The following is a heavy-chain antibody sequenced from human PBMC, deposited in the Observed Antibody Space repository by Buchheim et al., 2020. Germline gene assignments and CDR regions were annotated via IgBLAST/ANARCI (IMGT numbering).Heavy chain of an antibody. CDR2: INREGTTT. CDR1: GFPFSIYW. D-gene: IGHD3-10*01. Sequence: EVQLVESGGVLVQPGGSLRLSCSAPGFPFSIYWMHWVRQAPGKGLAWVSHINREGTTTNYADSVRGRFTLPRDNGKNTLYLQMNNLRAEDTAVYYCVRDMYGSGDYWGQGTL. J-gene: IGHJ4*02. CDR3: VRDMYGSGDY. V-gene: IGHV3-74*01.